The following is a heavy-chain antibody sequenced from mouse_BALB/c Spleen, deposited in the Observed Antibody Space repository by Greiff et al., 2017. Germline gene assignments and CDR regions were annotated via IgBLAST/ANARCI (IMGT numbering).Heavy chain of an antibody. D-gene: IGHD1-1*01. J-gene: IGHJ2*01. CDR1: GYSITSDYA. CDR3: ASPHYYGSSSLFDY. V-gene: IGHV3-2*02. Sequence: EVQLQQSGPGLVKPSQSLSLTCTVTGYSITSDYAWNWIRQFPGNKLEWMGYISYSGSTSYNPSLKSRISITRDTSKNQFFLQLNSVTTEDTATYYCASPHYYGSSSLFDYWGQGTTLTVSS. CDR2: ISYSGST.